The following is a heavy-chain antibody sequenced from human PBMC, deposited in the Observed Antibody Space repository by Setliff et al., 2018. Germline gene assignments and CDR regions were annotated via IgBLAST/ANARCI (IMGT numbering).Heavy chain of an antibody. V-gene: IGHV3-74*01. D-gene: IGHD3-3*01. CDR1: GVTFSSYW. Sequence: GGSLRLSCAASGVTFSSYWMHWVRQAPGKGLVWVSRINSDGSSTSYADSVKGRFTISRDNSKNTLYLQMNSLRAEDTAVYYCARDHAKQEWLYPFNIWGQGTMVTVSS. CDR2: INSDGSST. CDR3: ARDHAKQEWLYPFNI. J-gene: IGHJ3*02.